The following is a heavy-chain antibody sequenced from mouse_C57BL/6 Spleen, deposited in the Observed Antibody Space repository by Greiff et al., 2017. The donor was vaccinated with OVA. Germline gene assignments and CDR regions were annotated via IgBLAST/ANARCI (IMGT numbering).Heavy chain of an antibody. CDR1: GFTFSSYA. V-gene: IGHV5-9-1*02. Sequence: EVQLVESGEGLVKPGGSLKLSCAPSGFTFSSYAMSWVRQTPEKRLEWVAYISSGGDYIYYADTVKGRFTISRDNARNTLYLQMSSLKSEDTAMYYCTRDRTTKAMDYWGQGTSVTVSS. J-gene: IGHJ4*01. CDR2: ISSGGDYI. D-gene: IGHD1-1*01. CDR3: TRDRTTKAMDY.